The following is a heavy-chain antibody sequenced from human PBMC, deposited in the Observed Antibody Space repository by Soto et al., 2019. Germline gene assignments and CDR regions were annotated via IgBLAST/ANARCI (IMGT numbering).Heavy chain of an antibody. CDR1: GGSVSGGGYY. D-gene: IGHD3-22*01. J-gene: IGHJ4*02. V-gene: IGHV4-31*03. Sequence: QMQLQESGPGLVQASQTLSLTCSVSGGSVSGGGYYWTWIRQLPGKGLEWIGNIEYSGSTSYNPSIKNRLTLPVDPSKNQFSLILTPVTAADAAFYSWARDRSGDISGRARHFDYWGQGTPVTVSS. CDR3: ARDRSGDISGRARHFDY. CDR2: IEYSGST.